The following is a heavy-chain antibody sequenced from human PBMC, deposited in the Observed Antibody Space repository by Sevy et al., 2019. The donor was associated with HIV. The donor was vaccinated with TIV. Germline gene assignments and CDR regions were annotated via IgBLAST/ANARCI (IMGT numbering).Heavy chain of an antibody. Sequence: GGSLRLSCAASGFTFSKYSMSWVRQPPGKGLEWVSTLSFECGEINHADSVKGRFTISRDNSKNSLYLQMNNLRAEDTAVYYCAREGCTKPHDYWGQGTLVTVSS. CDR2: LSFECGEI. J-gene: IGHJ4*02. CDR1: GFTFSKYS. D-gene: IGHD2-8*01. V-gene: IGHV3-23*01. CDR3: AREGCTKPHDY.